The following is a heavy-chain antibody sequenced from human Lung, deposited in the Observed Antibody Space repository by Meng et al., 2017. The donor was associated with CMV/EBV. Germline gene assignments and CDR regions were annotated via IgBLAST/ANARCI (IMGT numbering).Heavy chain of an antibody. Sequence: SVXVSXKTSGGTFSSYTISWVRQAPGQGLEWMGRIIPILGIASYSQKFQGRVTITADKSTSTAYMELSSLRSGDTAVYYCAKWGWGALSGGMDVWGQGTTVTVSS. D-gene: IGHD1-26*01. CDR1: GGTFSSYT. CDR2: IIPILGIA. V-gene: IGHV1-69*02. CDR3: AKWGWGALSGGMDV. J-gene: IGHJ6*02.